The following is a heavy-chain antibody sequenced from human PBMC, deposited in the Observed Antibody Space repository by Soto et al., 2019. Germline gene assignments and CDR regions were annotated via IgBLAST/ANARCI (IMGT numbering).Heavy chain of an antibody. J-gene: IGHJ4*02. Sequence: QITLRESGPALVKPTQTLTLTCTFSGFSLNSRGVGVGWVRQPPGKALEWLAIVYWDDDKRYRPSLRSRLSIRKDTPKNQVVLTLTNTDPVDTATYYCVHRGPVDETGKGFDFWGQGSLVTVSS. CDR3: VHRGPVDETGKGFDF. CDR1: GFSLNSRGVG. D-gene: IGHD3-9*01. V-gene: IGHV2-5*02. CDR2: VYWDDDK.